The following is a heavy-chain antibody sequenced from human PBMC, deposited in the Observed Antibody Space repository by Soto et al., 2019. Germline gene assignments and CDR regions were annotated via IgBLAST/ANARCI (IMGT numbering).Heavy chain of an antibody. CDR1: GGSISSYY. V-gene: IGHV4-59*08. J-gene: IGHJ3*02. D-gene: IGHD4-17*01. Sequence: SETLSLTCTVSGGSISSYYWSRIRQPPGKGLEWIGYIYYSGSTNYNPSLKSRVTISVDTSKNQFSLKLSSVIAADTALYYCARLSTGDYRPHAFDIWGQGTMVTVSS. CDR3: ARLSTGDYRPHAFDI. CDR2: IYYSGST.